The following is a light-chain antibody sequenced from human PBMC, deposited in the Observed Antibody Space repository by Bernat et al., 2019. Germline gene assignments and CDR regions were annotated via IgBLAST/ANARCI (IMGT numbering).Light chain of an antibody. J-gene: IGKJ2*03. Sequence: DVVMTQSPLSLPVTLGQPASISCRSSQSLVYSDGNTYLNWFQQRAGQSPRRLIYKVSNRDSGIPDRFSGSGSGTDFTLKISRVEAEDGGIYYCMQGTHWPYGFGQGTKLEIK. CDR3: MQGTHWPYG. CDR1: QSLVYSDGNTY. CDR2: KVS. V-gene: IGKV2-30*01.